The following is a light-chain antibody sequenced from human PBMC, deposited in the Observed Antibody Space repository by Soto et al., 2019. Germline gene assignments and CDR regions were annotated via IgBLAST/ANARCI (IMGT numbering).Light chain of an antibody. CDR1: SSNIGSHT. Sequence: QSVLTQPPSASGTPGQRVTISCSGSSSNIGSHTVNWYQQLPGTATKLLLYTDNQRPSGVPDRFSGSKSGTSASLAISGLQSEDEADYYCAAWDDSLKGPVFGGGTKLTVL. CDR3: AAWDDSLKGPV. J-gene: IGLJ2*01. CDR2: TDN. V-gene: IGLV1-44*01.